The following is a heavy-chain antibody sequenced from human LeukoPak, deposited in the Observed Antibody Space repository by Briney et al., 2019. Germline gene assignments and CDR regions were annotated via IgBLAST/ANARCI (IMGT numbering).Heavy chain of an antibody. CDR1: GFTFSSYS. J-gene: IGHJ4*02. Sequence: GGSLRLSCAASGFTFSSYSMNWVRQAPGKGLEWVSSISSSSSYIYYADSMKGRFTISRDNAKNSLYLQMNSLRAEDTAVYYCARDSVAGTGYWGQGTLVTVSS. CDR2: ISSSSSYI. V-gene: IGHV3-21*01. D-gene: IGHD6-19*01. CDR3: ARDSVAGTGY.